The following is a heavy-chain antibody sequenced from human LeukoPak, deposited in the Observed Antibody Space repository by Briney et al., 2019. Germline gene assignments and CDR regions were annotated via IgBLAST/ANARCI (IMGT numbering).Heavy chain of an antibody. CDR2: ISMSGGST. Sequence: GGSLRLSCAVSGFTISNYVMSWVRQAPGKGLEWVSGISMSGGSTYYADSVKGRFTISRDNSKNTLYLQMNSLRAEDTAIYYCARALGSVADFWGQGTMVTVSS. V-gene: IGHV3-23*01. D-gene: IGHD6-6*01. J-gene: IGHJ4*02. CDR3: ARALGSVADF. CDR1: GFTISNYV.